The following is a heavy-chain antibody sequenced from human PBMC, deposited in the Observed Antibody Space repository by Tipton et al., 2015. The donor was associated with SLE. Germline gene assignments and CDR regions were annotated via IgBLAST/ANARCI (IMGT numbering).Heavy chain of an antibody. CDR3: AKTEDFSDFYFDF. J-gene: IGHJ4*02. CDR1: GFTFRSYG. D-gene: IGHD4-17*01. Sequence: RSLRLSCAASGFTFRSYGMHWVRQAPGEGLEWVADISYDGGNQHYADSVKGRFTISRDNSKNTMYLQMNSLRAEDTAIYYCAKTEDFSDFYFDFWGQGTLVTVSS. CDR2: ISYDGGNQ. V-gene: IGHV3-30*18.